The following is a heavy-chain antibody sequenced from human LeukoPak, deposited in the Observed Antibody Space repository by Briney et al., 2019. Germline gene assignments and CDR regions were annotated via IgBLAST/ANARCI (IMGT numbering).Heavy chain of an antibody. CDR3: ARDTGRAFDI. D-gene: IGHD4-17*01. V-gene: IGHV3-74*01. CDR1: GFTFSGYW. J-gene: IGHJ3*02. CDR2: VKSDASST. Sequence: GGSLRLSCAASGFTFSGYWMFWVRQAPGKGLVWVSGVKSDASSTYYADSVKGRFTISRDNAKNTLSLQMNSLRAEDTAVYYCARDTGRAFDIWGQGTMVTVSS.